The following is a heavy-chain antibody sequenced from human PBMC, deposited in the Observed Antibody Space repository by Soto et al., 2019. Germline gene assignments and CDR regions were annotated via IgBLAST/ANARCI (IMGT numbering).Heavy chain of an antibody. CDR2: INPNSGGT. CDR3: ARKANYYYYMDV. CDR1: GYTFTGYY. V-gene: IGHV1-2*04. D-gene: IGHD1-26*01. J-gene: IGHJ6*03. Sequence: ASVKVSCKASGYTFTGYYMHWVRQAPGQGLEWMGWINPNSGGTNYAQKYQGWVTMTRDTSISTAYMELSRLRSDDTAVYYCARKANYYYYMDVWGKGTTVTVSS.